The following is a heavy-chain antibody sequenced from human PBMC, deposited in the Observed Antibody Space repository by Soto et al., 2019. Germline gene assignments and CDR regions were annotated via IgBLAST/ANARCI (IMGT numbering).Heavy chain of an antibody. J-gene: IGHJ6*02. V-gene: IGHV4-4*02. CDR2: IYHSGST. CDR1: GGSISSSNW. D-gene: IGHD2-15*01. CDR3: ARDREMVDYYYYGMDV. Sequence: SETLCLTCAVPGGSISSSNWWSWVRQPPGKGLEWIGEIYHSGSTNYNPSLKSRVTISVDKSKNQFSLKLSSVTAADTAVYYCARDREMVDYYYYGMDVWGQGTTVT.